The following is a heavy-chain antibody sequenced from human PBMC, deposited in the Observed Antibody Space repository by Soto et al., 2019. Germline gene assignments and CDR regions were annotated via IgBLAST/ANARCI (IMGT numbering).Heavy chain of an antibody. J-gene: IGHJ6*02. CDR1: GFTFTRYS. D-gene: IGHD3-3*01. CDR2: ISSTTNYI. V-gene: IGHV3-21*06. CDR3: ARVRIWGVVIPRAYGMDL. Sequence: GGSLRLSCAASGFTFTRYSMNWVRQAPGKGLEWVSSISSTTNYIYYGDSMKGRFTISRDNAKNSLYLEMNSLRAEETAVYYCARVRIWGVVIPRAYGMDLWGQGNTGTVSS.